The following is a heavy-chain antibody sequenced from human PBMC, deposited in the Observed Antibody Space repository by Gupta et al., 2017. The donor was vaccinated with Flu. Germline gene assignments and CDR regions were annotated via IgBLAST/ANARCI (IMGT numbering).Heavy chain of an antibody. CDR1: GFPFDDYA. V-gene: IGHV3-9*01. D-gene: IGHD3-3*01. Sequence: EVQLVESGGGLVQPGRSLRLSCAASGFPFDDYAMHWVRQAPGKGLEWVSGISWNSGSIGYADSVKGRFTISRDNAKNSLYLQMNSLRAEDTALYYCAKDISGSGQHWGQGTLVTVSS. CDR2: ISWNSGSI. CDR3: AKDISGSGQH. J-gene: IGHJ1*01.